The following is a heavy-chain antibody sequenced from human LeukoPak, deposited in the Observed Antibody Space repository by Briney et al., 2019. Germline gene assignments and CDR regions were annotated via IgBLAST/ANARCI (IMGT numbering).Heavy chain of an antibody. V-gene: IGHV3-21*01. D-gene: IGHD5-18*01. CDR3: ARDYRGRRTAMD. CDR1: GFTFSSYS. J-gene: IGHJ4*02. Sequence: GGSLRLSCAASGFTFSSYSMNWVRQAPGKGLEWVSSISSSSSYIYYADSVKGRSTISRDNAKNSLYLQMNSLRAEDTAVYYCARDYRGRRTAMDWGQGTLVTVSS. CDR2: ISSSSSYI.